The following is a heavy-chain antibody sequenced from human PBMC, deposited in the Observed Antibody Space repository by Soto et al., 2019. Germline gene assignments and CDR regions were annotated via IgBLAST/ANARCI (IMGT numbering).Heavy chain of an antibody. V-gene: IGHV4-61*01. Sequence: SETLSLTCTVSGGSVSSGSYYWSWIRQPPGKGLEWIGYIYYSGSTNYNPSLKSRVTISVDTSKNQFSLRLSSVTAADTAVYYCASGGIAAAGTLSYWGQGTLVTVSS. CDR2: IYYSGST. CDR3: ASGGIAAAGTLSY. J-gene: IGHJ4*02. D-gene: IGHD6-13*01. CDR1: GGSVSSGSYY.